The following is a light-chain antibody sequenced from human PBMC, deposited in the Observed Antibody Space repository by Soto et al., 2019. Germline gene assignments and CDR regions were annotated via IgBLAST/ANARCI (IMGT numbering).Light chain of an antibody. CDR1: QRVGSDY. Sequence: EVVLTQSPGTLSLSPGERATLSCRASQRVGSDYLAWYQQKPGQAPRLLIFGASVRATGIPDRFSGRGSGTDFTLTISRLEPEDFAVCYCQQYDLSLTFGPGTKVEIK. CDR3: QQYDLSLT. V-gene: IGKV3-20*01. J-gene: IGKJ3*01. CDR2: GAS.